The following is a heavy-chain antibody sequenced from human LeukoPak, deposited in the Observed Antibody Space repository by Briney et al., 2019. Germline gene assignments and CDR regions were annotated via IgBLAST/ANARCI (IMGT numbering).Heavy chain of an antibody. Sequence: GGSLRLSCAASGFTFDDYGMSWDRQAPGKGLQWVSAISGSGGSTYYADSVKGRFTISRDNSKNTLYLQMNSLRAEDTAVYYCAKSAIVGATYRGNYWGQGTLVTVSS. V-gene: IGHV3-23*01. D-gene: IGHD1-26*01. CDR2: ISGSGGST. CDR1: GFTFDDYG. J-gene: IGHJ4*02. CDR3: AKSAIVGATYRGNY.